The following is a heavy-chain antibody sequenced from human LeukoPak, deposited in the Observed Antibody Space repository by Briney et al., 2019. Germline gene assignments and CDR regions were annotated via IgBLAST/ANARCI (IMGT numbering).Heavy chain of an antibody. Sequence: PGGSLRLSCAASGITFNSYAMSWVRQAPGKGLEWVSAIVGDTVTFYTDSVKGRFTISRDNSKNTLYLQMNGLRAEDTAIYYCAKGSAQWELYDYWGQGTLVTVSS. CDR3: AKGSAQWELYDY. V-gene: IGHV3-23*01. D-gene: IGHD4-23*01. CDR2: IVGDTVT. J-gene: IGHJ4*02. CDR1: GITFNSYA.